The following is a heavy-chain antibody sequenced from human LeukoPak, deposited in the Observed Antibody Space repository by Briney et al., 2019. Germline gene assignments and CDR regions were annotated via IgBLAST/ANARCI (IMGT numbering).Heavy chain of an antibody. D-gene: IGHD6-13*01. CDR1: GGSVGSSSYY. CDR3: ARGDAYSSSWYPIDY. V-gene: IGHV4-39*01. Sequence: SETLSLTCTVSGGSVGSSSYYWDWIRQPPGEGLEWIGSVYYSGSTYYNPSLKSRVTMSVDTSKNQFSLKLSSVTAADTAVYYCARGDAYSSSWYPIDYWGQGTLVTVSS. CDR2: VYYSGST. J-gene: IGHJ4*02.